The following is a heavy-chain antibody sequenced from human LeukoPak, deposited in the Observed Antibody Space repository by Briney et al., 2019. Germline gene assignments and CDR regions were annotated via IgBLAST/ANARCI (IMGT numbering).Heavy chain of an antibody. J-gene: IGHJ4*02. Sequence: PGGSLGLSCAASGFTFSSYWMHWVRQVPGKGLVWVSRINSDGSSTSYADSVKGRFTISRDNAKNTLYLQMNSLRAEDTAVYYCARGSRSWPADYWGQGTLVTVSS. CDR1: GFTFSSYW. D-gene: IGHD6-13*01. CDR2: INSDGSST. CDR3: ARGSRSWPADY. V-gene: IGHV3-74*01.